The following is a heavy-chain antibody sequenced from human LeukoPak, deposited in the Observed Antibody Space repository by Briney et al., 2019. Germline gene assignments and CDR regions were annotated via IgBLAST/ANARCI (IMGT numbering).Heavy chain of an antibody. CDR2: ISSSSSYI. D-gene: IGHD5-24*01. CDR3: AREITEMATITDAFDI. V-gene: IGHV3-21*01. J-gene: IGHJ3*02. CDR1: GLTFSSYS. Sequence: TTGGSLRLSCAASGLTFSSYSMNWVRQAPGKGLEWVSSISSSSSYIYYADSVKGRFTISRDNSKNTLYLQMNSLRAEDTAVYYCAREITEMATITDAFDIWGQGTMVTVSS.